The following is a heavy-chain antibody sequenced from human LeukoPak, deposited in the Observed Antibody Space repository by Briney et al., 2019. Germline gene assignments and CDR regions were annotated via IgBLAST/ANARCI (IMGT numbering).Heavy chain of an antibody. V-gene: IGHV4-30-2*01. CDR1: GGSISSGVYS. D-gene: IGHD3-22*01. CDR3: ARDYYDSSGYYFMAFDI. CDR2: IYHSGST. J-gene: IGHJ3*02. Sequence: SETLSLTCAVSGGSISSGVYSWSWIRQPPGKGLEWIGYIYHSGSTYYNPSLKSRVTISVDRSKNQFSLKLSSVTAADTAVYYCARDYYDSSGYYFMAFDIWGQGTMVTVSS.